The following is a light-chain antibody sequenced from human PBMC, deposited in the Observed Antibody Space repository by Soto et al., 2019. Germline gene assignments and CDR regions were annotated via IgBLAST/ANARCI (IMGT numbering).Light chain of an antibody. V-gene: IGLV3-21*02. Sequence: SSELTQPPSVSVAPGQTATVTCGGNNIATKRVHWYQQRPGQAPVLVVYDNSDRPSGIPERFSGSNSGSTATLTVSRVEAGDEADYYCQVWDTMTDHPVFGGGTQLTVL. CDR3: QVWDTMTDHPV. J-gene: IGLJ7*01. CDR1: NIATKR. CDR2: DNS.